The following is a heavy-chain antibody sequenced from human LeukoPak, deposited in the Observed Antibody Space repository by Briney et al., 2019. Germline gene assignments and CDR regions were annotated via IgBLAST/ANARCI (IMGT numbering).Heavy chain of an antibody. J-gene: IGHJ3*02. CDR3: ARNATRDGYNFGAFDI. CDR2: ISHSGST. D-gene: IGHD5-24*01. Sequence: PSETLSLTCAVSGASISSGGYSWSWIRQPPGKGLEWIGYISHSGSTYFNPSLKSRVTISLDRSKNQFSLKLNSATAADTAVYYCARNATRDGYNFGAFDIWGRGTMVTVSS. V-gene: IGHV4-30-2*01. CDR1: GASISSGGYS.